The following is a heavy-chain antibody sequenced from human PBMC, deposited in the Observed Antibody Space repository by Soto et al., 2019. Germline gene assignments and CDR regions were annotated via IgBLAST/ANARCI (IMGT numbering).Heavy chain of an antibody. Sequence: QMQLVQSGPEVKKPGTSVKVSCKASGFTFTSSAMQWVRQARGQRLEWIGWIVVGSGNTNYAQKFQERVTITRDMSTSTAYMELSSLRSEDTAVYYCAAFSRLSGGKWLRMVDLWGRGTLVTVSS. CDR3: AAFSRLSGGKWLRMVDL. J-gene: IGHJ2*01. V-gene: IGHV1-58*02. D-gene: IGHD5-12*01. CDR2: IVVGSGNT. CDR1: GFTFTSSA.